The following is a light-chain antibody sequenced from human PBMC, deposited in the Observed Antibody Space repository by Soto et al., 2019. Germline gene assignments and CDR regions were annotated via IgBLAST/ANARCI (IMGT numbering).Light chain of an antibody. CDR1: QSVSNSY. J-gene: IGKJ2*01. V-gene: IGKV3-20*01. CDR2: DTS. CDR3: QQYGDWPPET. Sequence: EFVLTQSPGTLSLSPGERATLSCRASQSVSNSYVAWYQQKSGQAPRLLIYDTSSRVTGIPDRFSGSGSGTDFTLTISRLEPEDFAVFYCQQYGDWPPETFGQGTKLEI.